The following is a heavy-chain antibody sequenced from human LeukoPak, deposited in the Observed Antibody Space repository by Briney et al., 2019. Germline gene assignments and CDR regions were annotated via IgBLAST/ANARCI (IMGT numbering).Heavy chain of an antibody. D-gene: IGHD3-22*01. Sequence: GGSLRLSCVASGFTFSNLAMGWVRQAPGKGLEWVGFIRSKAYGGTTEYAASVKGRFTISRDDSKSIAYLQMNSLKTEDTAVYYCTRDYYDSSGPPYWGQGTLVTVSS. CDR1: GFTFSNLA. V-gene: IGHV3-49*04. CDR3: TRDYYDSSGPPY. CDR2: IRSKAYGGTT. J-gene: IGHJ4*02.